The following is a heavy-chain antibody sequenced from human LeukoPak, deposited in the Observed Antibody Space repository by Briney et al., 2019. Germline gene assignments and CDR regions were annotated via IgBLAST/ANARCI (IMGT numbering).Heavy chain of an antibody. Sequence: SETLSLTCTVSGGSISSYYWSWIRQPPGKGLEWIGYIYYSGSTNYNPSLKSRVTISVDTSKNQFSLKLSSVTAADTAVYYCARRSSSYYYDSSGYYTYYFDYWGREPWSPSPQ. CDR1: GGSISSYY. V-gene: IGHV4-59*08. D-gene: IGHD3-22*01. CDR2: IYYSGST. CDR3: ARRSSSYYYDSSGYYTYYFDY. J-gene: IGHJ4*02.